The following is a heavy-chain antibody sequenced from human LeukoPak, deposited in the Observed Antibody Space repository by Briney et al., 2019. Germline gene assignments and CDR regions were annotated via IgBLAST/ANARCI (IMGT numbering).Heavy chain of an antibody. J-gene: IGHJ4*02. Sequence: GGSLRLSCAASGFTFSSYAMSWVRQAPGKGLEWVSGISGSGGSTYYADSVKGRFTISRDNAKNSLYLQMNSLRADDTAVYYCARDWSSWYKYFDHWGQGTLVTVSS. D-gene: IGHD6-13*01. CDR1: GFTFSSYA. CDR3: ARDWSSWYKYFDH. V-gene: IGHV3-23*01. CDR2: ISGSGGST.